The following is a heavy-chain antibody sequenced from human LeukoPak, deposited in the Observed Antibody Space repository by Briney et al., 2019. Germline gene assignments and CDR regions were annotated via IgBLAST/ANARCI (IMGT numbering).Heavy chain of an antibody. Sequence: GGSLRLSCAASGFIFTNYAMYWVRQAPGKGLEWVSVILGSGDDTFYADSVRGRFTVSRDNSKNTLHLQMNSLRAEDTAIYYCARSLPYGTTWYGRSDFWGQGTLVTVSS. J-gene: IGHJ4*02. CDR3: ARSLPYGTTWYGRSDF. CDR1: GFIFTNYA. CDR2: ILGSGDDT. V-gene: IGHV3-23*01. D-gene: IGHD6-13*01.